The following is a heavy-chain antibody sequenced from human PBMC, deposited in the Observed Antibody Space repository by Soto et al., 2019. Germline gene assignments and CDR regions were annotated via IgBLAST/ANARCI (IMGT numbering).Heavy chain of an antibody. J-gene: IGHJ5*02. V-gene: IGHV3-21*01. CDR2: ISSSASYT. D-gene: IGHD6-25*01. Sequence: GSLRLSCAASGFTFSSYTMNWVRQAPGKGLEWVSSISSSASYTYSADSVKGRFTISRDNAHNSLYLQMSSLRAEDTAIYFCARETGYSSAWTNWFDPWGQGTLVTVSS. CDR3: ARETGYSSAWTNWFDP. CDR1: GFTFSSYT.